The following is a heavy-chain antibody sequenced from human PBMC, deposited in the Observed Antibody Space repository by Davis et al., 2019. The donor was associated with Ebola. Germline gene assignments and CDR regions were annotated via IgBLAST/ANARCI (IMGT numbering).Heavy chain of an antibody. Sequence: ASVKVSCKSSGYTFTNYDINWVRQATGQGLEWMGWMNPKSGDAGSAQKFQGRVTMTRDTSTSTAYMELSGLRSDDTAVYYCARGTRNGAAHYYYYALDVWGKGATVTVSS. CDR3: ARGTRNGAAHYYYYALDV. D-gene: IGHD3-16*01. CDR2: MNPKSGDA. V-gene: IGHV1-8*01. CDR1: GYTFTNYD. J-gene: IGHJ6*04.